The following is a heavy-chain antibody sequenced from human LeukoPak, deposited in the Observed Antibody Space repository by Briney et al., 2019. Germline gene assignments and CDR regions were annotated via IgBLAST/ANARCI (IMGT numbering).Heavy chain of an antibody. Sequence: PGGSLRLSCATSGFTFSSYWMNRVRQAPGKGLEWVANIRQDGSEKYYVDSVKGRFTISRDNAKNSLFLQMNSLRAEDTAVYFCARGITGAPPAYWGQGTLVTVSS. CDR3: ARGITGAPPAY. CDR1: GFTFSSYW. D-gene: IGHD1-20*01. CDR2: IRQDGSEK. J-gene: IGHJ4*02. V-gene: IGHV3-7*05.